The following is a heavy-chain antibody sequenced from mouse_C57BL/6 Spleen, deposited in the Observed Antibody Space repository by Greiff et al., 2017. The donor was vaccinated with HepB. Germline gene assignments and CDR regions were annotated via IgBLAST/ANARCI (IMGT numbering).Heavy chain of an antibody. CDR3: ARGLWSFAY. CDR1: GYTFTSYW. Sequence: QVQLQQPGAELVMPGASVKLSCKASGYTFTSYWMHWVKQRPGQGLEWIGEIDPSDSYTNYNQKFKGKSTLTVDKSSSTAYMQLSSLTSEDSAVYYCARGLWSFAYWGQGTLVTVSA. J-gene: IGHJ3*01. CDR2: IDPSDSYT. D-gene: IGHD1-1*02. V-gene: IGHV1-69*01.